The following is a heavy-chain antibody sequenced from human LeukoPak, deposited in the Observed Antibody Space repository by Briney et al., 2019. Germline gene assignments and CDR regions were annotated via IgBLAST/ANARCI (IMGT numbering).Heavy chain of an antibody. V-gene: IGHV4-59*01. CDR3: ARREQIYGTSTSSYLVAYIWLDP. Sequence: SETLSLTCTVSGGSTSRYNYRWGWQPPGKGLEWIGYIYYSGSTNYNPSLKSRVTISVDTSKNQFSLKLSSVTAADTAVYHCARREQIYGTSTSSYLVAYIWLDPWGQGTLVTVSS. CDR1: GGSTSRYN. J-gene: IGHJ5*02. D-gene: IGHD2-2*01. CDR2: IYYSGST.